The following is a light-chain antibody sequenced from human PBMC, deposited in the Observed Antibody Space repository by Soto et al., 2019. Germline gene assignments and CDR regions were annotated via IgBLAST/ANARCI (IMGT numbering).Light chain of an antibody. Sequence: QSALTQPASVSGSPGQSITISCTGTSSDVGGYKFVSWYQQHPGKVPKLMIYDVSNRPSGVSSRFSGSKSGNTASLTISGLQAEDEADYYCSSYTSITASYVVFGGGTKLTVL. V-gene: IGLV2-14*03. CDR3: SSYTSITASYVV. J-gene: IGLJ2*01. CDR1: SSDVGGYKF. CDR2: DVS.